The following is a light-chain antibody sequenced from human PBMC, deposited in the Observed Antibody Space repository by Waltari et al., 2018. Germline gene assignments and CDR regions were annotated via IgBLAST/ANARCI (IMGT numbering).Light chain of an antibody. J-gene: IGKJ4*01. CDR2: DTS. CDR1: ESVFNY. Sequence: EIVLSQSPVTLSLSAGERATLSCRASESVFNYLAWYQQKPGQSPRLLIYDTSKRAYGIPARFSGSGFGTDFTLTITNLEAEDFALYYCQQGSILPLTFGGGTKVEIK. V-gene: IGKV3-11*01. CDR3: QQGSILPLT.